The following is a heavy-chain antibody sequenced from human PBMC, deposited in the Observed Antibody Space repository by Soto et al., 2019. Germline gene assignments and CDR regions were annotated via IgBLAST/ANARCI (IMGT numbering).Heavy chain of an antibody. CDR3: ASVVGSSPPRY. V-gene: IGHV4-59*01. CDR1: GGSISPYY. CDR2: ISYSGNP. Sequence: QVQLQESGPGLVKSSETLSLTCTVSGGSISPYYWSWIRQSPGKGLEWIGYISYSGNPYYSPSLKSRVIMSLVTYRNQITLNVASAPAADTAVYFCASVVGSSPPRYWGQGTLVSVSS. J-gene: IGHJ4*02. D-gene: IGHD1-26*01.